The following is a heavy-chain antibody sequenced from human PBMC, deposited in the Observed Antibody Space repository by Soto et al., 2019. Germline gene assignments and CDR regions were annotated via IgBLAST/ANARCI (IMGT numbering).Heavy chain of an antibody. J-gene: IGHJ4*02. Sequence: GGSLRLSCAASGFTFSDYYMSWTRQAPGKGLEWVSYMSSSGSTIYYADSVKGRFTISRDNAKNSLYLQMNSLRAEDTAVYYCARDSVPGHYFDYWGLGTLVTVSS. CDR2: MSSSGSTI. CDR1: GFTFSDYY. V-gene: IGHV3-11*01. CDR3: ARDSVPGHYFDY. D-gene: IGHD2-2*01.